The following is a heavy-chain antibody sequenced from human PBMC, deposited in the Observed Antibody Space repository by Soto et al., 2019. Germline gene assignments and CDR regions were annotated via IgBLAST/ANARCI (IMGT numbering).Heavy chain of an antibody. CDR1: GYTFTNYY. J-gene: IGHJ5*02. V-gene: IGHV1-46*01. D-gene: IGHD3-10*01. CDR2: INPSGGGT. CDR3: ARDSEVDHSINYLNFFDR. Sequence: QVQLVQSGAEVKKPGASVKLSCKAAGYTFTNYYLHWVRQAPGQGLEWMGIINPSGGGTSYAQRFQDRVTFTTDTSTGTVYMELSSLRSDATAVYYWARDSEVDHSINYLNFFDRWGQGTLVTVSS.